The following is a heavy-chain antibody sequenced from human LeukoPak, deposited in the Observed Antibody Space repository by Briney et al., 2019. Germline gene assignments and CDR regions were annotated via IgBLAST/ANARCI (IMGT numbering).Heavy chain of an antibody. CDR3: AKLGITMIGGF. CDR1: GFTFSSYE. V-gene: IGHV3-48*03. CDR2: ISSSGSTI. D-gene: IGHD3-10*02. Sequence: SGGSLRLSCAASGFTFSSYEMNWVRQAPGKGLEWVSYISSSGSTIYYADSVKGRFTISRDNAKNSLYLQMNSLRAEDTAVYYCAKLGITMIGGFWGKGTTVTISS. J-gene: IGHJ6*04.